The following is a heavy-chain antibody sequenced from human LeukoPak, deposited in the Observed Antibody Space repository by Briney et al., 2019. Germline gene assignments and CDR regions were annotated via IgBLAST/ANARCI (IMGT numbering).Heavy chain of an antibody. Sequence: SETLSLTCTVSGGSIGSYYWSWIRQPPGQGLEWIGHISYSRSTNYNPSLKSRVTISVYTSKDQFSLKLSSVTAADTAVYYCAGGSSGYALNWFDPWGQGTLVTVSS. V-gene: IGHV4-59*01. CDR1: GGSIGSYY. CDR3: AGGSSGYALNWFDP. D-gene: IGHD5-12*01. CDR2: ISYSRST. J-gene: IGHJ5*02.